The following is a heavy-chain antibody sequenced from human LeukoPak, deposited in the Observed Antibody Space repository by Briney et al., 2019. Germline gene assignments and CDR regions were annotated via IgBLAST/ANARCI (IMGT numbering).Heavy chain of an antibody. CDR2: ISAYNGNT. Sequence: ASVKVSCKASGYTFTSYGISWVRQAPGQGLEWMGWISAYNGNTNYAQKLQGRVTMTTDTSTSTAYMELRSLRSDDTAVYSCARGSPTYYYDSSGYSPWGQGTLVTVSS. CDR3: ARGSPTYYYDSSGYSP. CDR1: GYTFTSYG. D-gene: IGHD3-22*01. J-gene: IGHJ5*02. V-gene: IGHV1-18*01.